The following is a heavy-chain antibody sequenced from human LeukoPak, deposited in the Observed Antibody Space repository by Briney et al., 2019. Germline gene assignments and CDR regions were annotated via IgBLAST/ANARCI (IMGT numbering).Heavy chain of an antibody. CDR1: GFTFSSYS. CDR3: ARGNPFRY. J-gene: IGHJ4*02. CDR2: IYSGGST. D-gene: IGHD1-14*01. V-gene: IGHV3-53*01. Sequence: GGSLRLSCAASGFTFSSYSMNWVRQAPGKGLEWVSVIYSGGSTYYADSVKGRFTISRDNSKNTLYLQMNSLRAEDTAVYYCARGNPFRYWGQGTLVTVSS.